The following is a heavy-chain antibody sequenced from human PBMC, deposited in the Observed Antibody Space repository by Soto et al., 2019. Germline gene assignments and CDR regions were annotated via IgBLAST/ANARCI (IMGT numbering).Heavy chain of an antibody. Sequence: EVQLVESGGGLVQPGGSLRLSCAASGFTFSSYSMNWVRQAPEKGLEWVSYISSSSSIIYYADSVKGRFTISRDNAKNSLYLQMNSSRDEDTAVYYCARGGAYGFDIWGQGTMVTVSS. CDR3: ARGGAYGFDI. CDR1: GFTFSSYS. CDR2: ISSSSSII. J-gene: IGHJ3*02. D-gene: IGHD4-17*01. V-gene: IGHV3-48*02.